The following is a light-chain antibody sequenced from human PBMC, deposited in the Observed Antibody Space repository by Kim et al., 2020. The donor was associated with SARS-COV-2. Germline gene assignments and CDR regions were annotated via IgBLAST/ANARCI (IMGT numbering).Light chain of an antibody. CDR3: NSRDSSGNHLEV. Sequence: GQTVRITCQGDSLRSYYASWYQQKPGQAPVLVIYVKNNRPSGIPDRFSGSSSGNTASLTITGAQAEDEADYYCNSRDSSGNHLEVFGTGTKVTVL. J-gene: IGLJ1*01. CDR1: SLRSYY. CDR2: VKN. V-gene: IGLV3-19*01.